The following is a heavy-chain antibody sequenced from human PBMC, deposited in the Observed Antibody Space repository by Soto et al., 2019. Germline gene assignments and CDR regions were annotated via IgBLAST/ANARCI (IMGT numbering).Heavy chain of an antibody. CDR1: GFTVSSNH. D-gene: IGHD3-10*01. J-gene: IGHJ4*02. Sequence: PGGSLRLSCAASGFTVSSNHMSWVRQAPGKGLEWVSVIYSGGSTYYADSVKGRFTISRDNSKNTLYFQMNSLRAEDTAVYYCARLFGLGSHAYFDYWGLGTLVTVSS. V-gene: IGHV3-53*01. CDR2: IYSGGST. CDR3: ARLFGLGSHAYFDY.